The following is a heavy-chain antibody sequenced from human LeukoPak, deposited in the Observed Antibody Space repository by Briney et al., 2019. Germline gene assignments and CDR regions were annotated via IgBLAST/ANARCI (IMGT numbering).Heavy chain of an antibody. Sequence: GGSLRLSCAASGFTLSSYAMTWVRQAPGKGLEWVSGISNSGGSTYYADSVKGRFTISRDNAKNSLYLQMNSLRAEDTAVYYCARGQWLVVEFDYWGQGTLVTVSS. D-gene: IGHD6-19*01. V-gene: IGHV3-23*01. J-gene: IGHJ4*02. CDR1: GFTLSSYA. CDR2: ISNSGGST. CDR3: ARGQWLVVEFDY.